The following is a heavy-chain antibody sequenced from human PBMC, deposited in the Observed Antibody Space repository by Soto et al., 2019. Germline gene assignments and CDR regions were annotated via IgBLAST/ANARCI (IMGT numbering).Heavy chain of an antibody. D-gene: IGHD6-13*01. V-gene: IGHV3-23*01. CDR3: AKIAAAGTFALVSQNYGMDV. Sequence: PGGSLRLSCAASGFTFSSYAMSWVRQAPGKGLEWVSAISGSGGSTYYADSVKGRFTISRDNSKNTLYLQMNSLRAEDTAVYYCAKIAAAGTFALVSQNYGMDVWGQGTTVTVSS. J-gene: IGHJ6*02. CDR2: ISGSGGST. CDR1: GFTFSSYA.